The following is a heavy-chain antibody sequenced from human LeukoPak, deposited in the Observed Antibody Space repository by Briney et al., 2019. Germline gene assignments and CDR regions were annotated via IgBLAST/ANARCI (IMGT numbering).Heavy chain of an antibody. CDR2: ISGSGGST. Sequence: PGGSLRLSCAASGFTVSSNYMSWVRQAPGKGLEWVSAISGSGGSTYYADSVKGRFTISGDNSKNTLYLQMNSLRAEDTAVYYCARAYYDILTGYCLFDYWGQGTLVTVSS. V-gene: IGHV3-23*01. CDR1: GFTVSSNY. J-gene: IGHJ4*02. CDR3: ARAYYDILTGYCLFDY. D-gene: IGHD3-9*01.